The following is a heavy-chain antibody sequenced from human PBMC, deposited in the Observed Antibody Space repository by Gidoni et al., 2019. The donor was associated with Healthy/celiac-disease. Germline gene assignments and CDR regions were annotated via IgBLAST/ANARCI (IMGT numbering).Heavy chain of an antibody. D-gene: IGHD5-18*01. Sequence: QVQRVQSGDEVTKPGSSVKVSCKASGGTVSSYASSWVRQDPGQGLEWMGGIIPIFGTANYAQKFQGRVTITADESTSTAYMELSSLRSEDTAVYYCARDSSGTGYSYGFYFDYWGQGTLVTVSS. CDR1: GGTVSSYA. J-gene: IGHJ4*02. V-gene: IGHV1-69*01. CDR2: IIPIFGTA. CDR3: ARDSSGTGYSYGFYFDY.